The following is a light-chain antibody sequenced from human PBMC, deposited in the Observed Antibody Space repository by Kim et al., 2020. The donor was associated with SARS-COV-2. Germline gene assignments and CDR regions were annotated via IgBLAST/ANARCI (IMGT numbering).Light chain of an antibody. CDR1: SSDVGGYNY. Sequence: QSALTLPASVSGSPGQSITISCTGTSSDVGGYNYVSWYQQHPGKAPKLMIYDVSNRPSGVSNRFSGSKSGNTASLTISGLQAEDEADYYCSSYTSSSTLEFGGGTQLTVL. V-gene: IGLV2-14*03. CDR2: DVS. J-gene: IGLJ2*01. CDR3: SSYTSSSTLE.